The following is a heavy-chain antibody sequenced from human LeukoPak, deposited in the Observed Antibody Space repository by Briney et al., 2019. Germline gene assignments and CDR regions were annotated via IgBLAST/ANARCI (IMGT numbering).Heavy chain of an antibody. CDR3: ARRREVAGTFPLLDY. J-gene: IGHJ4*02. CDR2: ISSSSSYI. CDR1: GFTFRSYS. V-gene: IGHV3-21*01. D-gene: IGHD6-19*01. Sequence: GGSLRLSCAASGFTFRSYSTNWVRQAPGKGLEWVSSISSSSSYIYYADSVRGRSTISRGNAQNSLFLQMNSLRAEDTAVYYCARRREVAGTFPLLDYWGQGTLVTVSS.